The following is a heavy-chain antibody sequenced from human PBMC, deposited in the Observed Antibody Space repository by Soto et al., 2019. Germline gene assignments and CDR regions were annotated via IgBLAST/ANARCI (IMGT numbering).Heavy chain of an antibody. V-gene: IGHV1-69*12. CDR1: GGTFSNHA. CDR2: IIPIFGTT. D-gene: IGHD5-12*01. Sequence: QVQVVQSGAEVKRPGSSVKVSCTASGGTFSNHAINWVRQAPGQGLEWMGVIIPIFGTTDYAQEFQGRVSFTADESTTTSYMELSSLRSEDTAMYYCATDLTREGTYDGNSLDYWGQGTLLIVSS. CDR3: ATDLTREGTYDGNSLDY. J-gene: IGHJ4*02.